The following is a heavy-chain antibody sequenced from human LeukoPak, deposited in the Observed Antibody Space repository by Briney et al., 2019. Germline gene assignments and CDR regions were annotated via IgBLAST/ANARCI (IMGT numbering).Heavy chain of an antibody. CDR2: IHPDGREE. D-gene: IGHD5-24*01. Sequence: GGTLRLSCEASEFTCSNYGLDWIRKAPGKGLDRVASIHPDGREEYYVDSVKGRFSISRDNARNSLYLHINSLRVEDPAVYYCARNRGWLQFDYWGPGTRVTVSS. CDR3: ARNRGWLQFDY. V-gene: IGHV3-7*05. J-gene: IGHJ4*02. CDR1: EFTCSNYG.